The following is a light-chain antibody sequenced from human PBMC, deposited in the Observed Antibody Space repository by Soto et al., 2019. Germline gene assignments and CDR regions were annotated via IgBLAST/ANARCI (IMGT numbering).Light chain of an antibody. CDR3: QKYNSGLET. CDR1: QGINNY. V-gene: IGKV1-27*01. Sequence: DIQMTQSPSSLSASVGDRVTITCRASQGINNYLAWYQQKPGKVPKVLIYDVSTLQSGVPSRFSGSGSGTEFTLTISSLQAEDVATYYCQKYNSGLETFGPGTKVDIK. CDR2: DVS. J-gene: IGKJ3*01.